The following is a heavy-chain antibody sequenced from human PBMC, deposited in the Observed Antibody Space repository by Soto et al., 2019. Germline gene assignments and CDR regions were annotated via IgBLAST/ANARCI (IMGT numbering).Heavy chain of an antibody. Sequence: EVQLVESGGGLVKPGGSLRLSCAASGFTFSSYSMNWVRQAPGKGLEWVSSISSSSSYIYYADSVKGRFTIARDNAKNSLYLQMNSLRAEDTAVYYGARDSRPRVAYNWFDPWGQGTLVTVSS. CDR3: ARDSRPRVAYNWFDP. CDR2: ISSSSSYI. J-gene: IGHJ5*02. D-gene: IGHD5-12*01. V-gene: IGHV3-21*01. CDR1: GFTFSSYS.